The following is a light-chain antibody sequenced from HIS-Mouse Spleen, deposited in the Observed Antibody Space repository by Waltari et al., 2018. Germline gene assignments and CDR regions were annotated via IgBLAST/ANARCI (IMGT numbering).Light chain of an antibody. Sequence: SYELTQPSSVSVSPGQTARITCSGDVLAKKYARWFQQNPGQAPVLVMYKDSERPSGIPERFSGSSSGTTVTLTISGAQVEDEADYYCYSAADNNVVFGGGTKLTVL. CDR3: YSAADNNVV. V-gene: IGLV3-27*01. CDR1: VLAKKY. J-gene: IGLJ2*01. CDR2: KDS.